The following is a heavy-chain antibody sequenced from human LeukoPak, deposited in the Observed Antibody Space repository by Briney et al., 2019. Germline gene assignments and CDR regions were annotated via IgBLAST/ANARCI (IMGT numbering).Heavy chain of an antibody. CDR2: LYSGGAT. V-gene: IGHV3-53*01. Sequence: GGSLRLSCAASGFTVSSNHMSWVRQPAGKGLEWVSVLYSGGATFYADSVKGRFTISRDTSKNTLYLQMNHLRADDTAVYYCTKLKGWYGEGFFDYWGQGTLVTVSS. CDR1: GFTVSSNH. CDR3: TKLKGWYGEGFFDY. J-gene: IGHJ4*02. D-gene: IGHD6-19*01.